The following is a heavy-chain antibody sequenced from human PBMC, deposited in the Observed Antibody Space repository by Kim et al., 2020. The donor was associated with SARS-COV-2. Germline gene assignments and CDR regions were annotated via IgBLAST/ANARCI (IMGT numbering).Heavy chain of an antibody. CDR3: RYCSSTSCYYYGMDV. Sequence: PSLKSRVTISVDTSKNQFSLKLSSVTAADTAVYYCRYCSSTSCYYYGMDVWGQGTTVTVSS. V-gene: IGHV4-39*01. J-gene: IGHJ6*02. D-gene: IGHD2-2*01.